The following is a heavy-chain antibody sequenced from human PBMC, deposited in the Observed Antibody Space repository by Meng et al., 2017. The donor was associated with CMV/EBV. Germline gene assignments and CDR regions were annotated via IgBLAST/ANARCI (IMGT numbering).Heavy chain of an antibody. CDR1: GFTVSSNY. CDR2: IYSGGST. J-gene: IGHJ4*02. V-gene: IGHV3-66*01. D-gene: IGHD1/OR15-1a*01. CDR3: ARDHSGPISH. Sequence: EGQLVESGWGLGQPGGSLSLSWAASGFTVSSNYMSWVRQAPGKGLEWVSVIYSGGSTYYADSVKGRFTISRDNSKNTLYLQMNSLRAEDTAVYYCARDHSGPISHWGQGTLVTVSS.